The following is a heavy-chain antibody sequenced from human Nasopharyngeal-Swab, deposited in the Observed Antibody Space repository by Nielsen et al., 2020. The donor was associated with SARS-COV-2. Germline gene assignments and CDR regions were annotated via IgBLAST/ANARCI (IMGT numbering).Heavy chain of an antibody. CDR3: ASHYYDSSGPFDY. Sequence: SETLSLTCAVSGGSISSGGYYWSWIRQPAGKGLEWIGRIYTSGSTNYNPSLKSRVTMSVDTSKNQFSLKLSSVTAADTAVYYCASHYYDSSGPFDYWGQGTLVTVSS. V-gene: IGHV4-61*02. J-gene: IGHJ4*02. D-gene: IGHD3-22*01. CDR1: GGSISSGGYY. CDR2: IYTSGST.